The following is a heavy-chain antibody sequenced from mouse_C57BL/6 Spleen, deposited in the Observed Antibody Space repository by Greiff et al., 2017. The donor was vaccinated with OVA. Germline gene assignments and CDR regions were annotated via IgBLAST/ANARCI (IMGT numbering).Heavy chain of an antibody. CDR3: ARYPITAVVATDAMDY. D-gene: IGHD1-1*01. V-gene: IGHV1-50*01. J-gene: IGHJ4*01. Sequence: QVQLQQPGAELVKPGASVKLSCKASGYTFTSYWMQWVKQRPGQGLEWIGEIDPSDSYTNYNQKFKGKATLTVDTSSSTAYMQLSSLTSEDSTVYYCARYPITAVVATDAMDYWGQGTSVTVSS. CDR2: IDPSDSYT. CDR1: GYTFTSYW.